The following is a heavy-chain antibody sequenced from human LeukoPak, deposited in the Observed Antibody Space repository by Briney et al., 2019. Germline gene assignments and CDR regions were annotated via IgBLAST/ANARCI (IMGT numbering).Heavy chain of an antibody. CDR1: GFTFKNYI. Sequence: PGGSLRLSCAASGFTFKNYIINWVRQAPGKGLEWVSSISSAITYIYYADSVKGRFTVSRDNAKNSLYLQMNSLRAEDTAVYYCARDRCSGGSCSFDYWGQGTPVTVSS. V-gene: IGHV3-21*01. CDR3: ARDRCSGGSCSFDY. D-gene: IGHD2-15*01. J-gene: IGHJ4*02. CDR2: ISSAITYI.